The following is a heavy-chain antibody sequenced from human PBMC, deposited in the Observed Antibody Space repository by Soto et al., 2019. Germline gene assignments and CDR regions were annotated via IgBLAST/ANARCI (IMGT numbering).Heavy chain of an antibody. V-gene: IGHV4-39*01. Sequence: QLQLQESGPGLVKPSETLSLTCTVSGGSISSSSYYWGSIRQPSGKGVEWIGSIYYSGSTYYNPSLKRRVTTAVYTSSNQFSVKLSSVTAADTAVYYCASSYGDYGSYWGQGTLVTVSS. D-gene: IGHD4-17*01. J-gene: IGHJ4*02. CDR1: GGSISSSSYY. CDR3: ASSYGDYGSY. CDR2: IYYSGST.